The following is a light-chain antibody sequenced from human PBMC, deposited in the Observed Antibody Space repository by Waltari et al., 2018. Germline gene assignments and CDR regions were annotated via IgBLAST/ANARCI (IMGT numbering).Light chain of an antibody. CDR3: QQYDSKPT. Sequence: IALTQSPDTLSLSQGETAAISCRASDTINSEFLAWYQHKVGQAPRLLIYGTSTRAAGIPERFRGAGSGRDYTLSIIGLEPEDFAVYYCQQYDSKPTFGPGTKV. J-gene: IGKJ1*01. V-gene: IGKV3-20*01. CDR1: DTINSEF. CDR2: GTS.